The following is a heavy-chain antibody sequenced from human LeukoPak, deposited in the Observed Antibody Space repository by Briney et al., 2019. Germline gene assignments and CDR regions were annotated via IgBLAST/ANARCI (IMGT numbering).Heavy chain of an antibody. D-gene: IGHD2-2*01. CDR2: ISSSSSYI. CDR1: GFNFDDYL. J-gene: IGHJ6*04. Sequence: GGSLRLSCIGSGFNFDDYLMNWVRQAPGKGLEWVSSISSSSSYIYYADSVKGRFTISRDNAKNSLYLQMNSLRAEDTAVYYCARDIVVVPAAIYYYYYYGMDVWGKGTTVTVSS. V-gene: IGHV3-21*01. CDR3: ARDIVVVPAAIYYYYYYGMDV.